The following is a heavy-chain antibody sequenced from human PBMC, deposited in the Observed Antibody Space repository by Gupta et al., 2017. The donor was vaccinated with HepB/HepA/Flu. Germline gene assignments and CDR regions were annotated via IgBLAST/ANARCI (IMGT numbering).Heavy chain of an antibody. CDR2: IWYDGSNK. Sequence: LLVESGGGVVQPGRSLRLSCAASGFTFSSYGMHWVRQAPGKGLEWVAVIWYDGSNKYYADSVKGRFTISRDNSKNTLYLQMNSLRAEDTAVYYCARGATSGYKSMDVWGQGTTVTVSS. J-gene: IGHJ6*02. CDR1: GFTFSSYG. CDR3: ARGATSGYKSMDV. V-gene: IGHV3-33*01. D-gene: IGHD5-12*01.